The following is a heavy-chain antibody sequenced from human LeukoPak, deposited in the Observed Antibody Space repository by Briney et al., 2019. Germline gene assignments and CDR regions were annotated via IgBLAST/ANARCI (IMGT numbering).Heavy chain of an antibody. J-gene: IGHJ6*02. V-gene: IGHV1-2*06. CDR1: GYTFTGYY. Sequence: ASVKVSCKASGYTFTGYYMHWVRQAPGQGLEWMGRINPNSGGTNYAQKSQGRVTMTRDTSISTAYMELSRLRSDDTAVYYCARANAYSTLLYYYGMDVWGQGTTVTVSS. D-gene: IGHD4-11*01. CDR3: ARANAYSTLLYYYGMDV. CDR2: INPNSGGT.